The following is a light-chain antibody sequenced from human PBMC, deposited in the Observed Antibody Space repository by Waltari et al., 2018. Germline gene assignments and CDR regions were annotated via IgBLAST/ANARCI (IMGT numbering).Light chain of an antibody. J-gene: IGKJ2*01. CDR1: QSVSSSY. Sequence: EIVLTQSPGTLSLSPGERATLSCRASQSVSSSYLAWYQQKPGQAPRLLRYGASSRATGIPDRFSGSGSGTDFTLTISRLEPEDFAVYYCQQYGSSPHTFGQGTKLEIK. CDR2: GAS. V-gene: IGKV3-20*01. CDR3: QQYGSSPHT.